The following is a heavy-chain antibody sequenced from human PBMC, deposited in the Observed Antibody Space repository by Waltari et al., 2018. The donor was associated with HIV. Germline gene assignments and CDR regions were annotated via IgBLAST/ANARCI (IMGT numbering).Heavy chain of an antibody. CDR2: IHSGGRT. CDR1: GFTVSINY. V-gene: IGHV3-53*04. CDR3: AYGLFDY. Sequence: EGQLVESGGGLVQPGGSLRLSCAASGFTVSINYMTWVRQAPGKGLEWVSIIHSGGRTDYADSVKGRFTISRHNSENTVYLQMNSLRAEDTAVYYCAYGLFDYWGQGTLVTVSS. D-gene: IGHD4-17*01. J-gene: IGHJ4*02.